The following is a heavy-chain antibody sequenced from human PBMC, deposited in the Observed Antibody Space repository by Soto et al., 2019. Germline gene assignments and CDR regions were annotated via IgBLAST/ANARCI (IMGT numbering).Heavy chain of an antibody. V-gene: IGHV4-31*03. CDR2: IYYSGST. D-gene: IGHD6-13*01. CDR3: ARDLRIAAAGNYYYYYGMDV. CDR1: GGSISSGGYY. J-gene: IGHJ6*01. Sequence: SETLSLTCTVSGGSISSGGYYWSWIRQHPGKGLEWIGYIYYSGSTYYNPSLKSRVTISVDTSKNQFSLKLSSVTAADTAVYYCARDLRIAAAGNYYYYYGMDVWGQGTTVTSPQ.